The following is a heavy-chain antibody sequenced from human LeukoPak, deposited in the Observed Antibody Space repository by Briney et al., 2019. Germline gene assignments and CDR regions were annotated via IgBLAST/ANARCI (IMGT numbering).Heavy chain of an antibody. CDR3: ARDYSSGDTRRGFDY. D-gene: IGHD6-19*01. CDR1: GYTFTGYY. V-gene: IGHV1-2*04. Sequence: ASVKVSCKSSGYTFTGYYMHWVRQAPGQGLEWMGWINPNSGGTNYAQKFQGWVTMTRDTSISTAYMELSRLRSDDTAVYYCARDYSSGDTRRGFDYWGQGTLVSVSS. CDR2: INPNSGGT. J-gene: IGHJ4*02.